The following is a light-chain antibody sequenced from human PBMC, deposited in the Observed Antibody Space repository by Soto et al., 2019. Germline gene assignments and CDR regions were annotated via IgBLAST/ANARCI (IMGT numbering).Light chain of an antibody. Sequence: EIVMTQSPATLSVSPGERATLSCRASQSIGSTLAWYQQKPGQAPRLLIYDASTRATGIPVRFSGSGSGTECTLTINSLQSEDFTVYYCQQYNNWPFAFGLGTKVDIK. J-gene: IGKJ3*01. CDR2: DAS. V-gene: IGKV3D-15*01. CDR1: QSIGST. CDR3: QQYNNWPFA.